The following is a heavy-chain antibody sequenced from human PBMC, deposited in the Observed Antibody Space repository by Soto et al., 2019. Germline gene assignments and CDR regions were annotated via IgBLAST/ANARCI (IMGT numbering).Heavy chain of an antibody. CDR3: ARGTKNYYGSDV. CDR2: IKYDGSST. V-gene: IGHV3-74*01. J-gene: IGHJ6*02. Sequence: GGSLRLSCAASGVTFSSYWMHWVRQAPGKGLVWVSRIKYDGSSTSYADSVKGRATISRDNAENTVNLQMNSLTAEDTAVYYCARGTKNYYGSDVWGQGTTVTVSS. CDR1: GVTFSSYW.